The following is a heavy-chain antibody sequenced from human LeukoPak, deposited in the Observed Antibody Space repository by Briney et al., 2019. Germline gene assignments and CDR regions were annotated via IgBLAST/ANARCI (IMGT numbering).Heavy chain of an antibody. D-gene: IGHD5-18*01. Sequence: SVKVSCKVSGYTLTELSMHWVRQAPGQWLEWMGGIIPIFGTANYAQKFQGRVTITTDESTSTAYMELSSLRSEDTAVYYCARDLVDTGVPSGGRKPEDFQHWGQGTLVTVSS. J-gene: IGHJ1*01. V-gene: IGHV1-69*05. CDR3: ARDLVDTGVPSGGRKPEDFQH. CDR2: IIPIFGTA. CDR1: GYTLTELS.